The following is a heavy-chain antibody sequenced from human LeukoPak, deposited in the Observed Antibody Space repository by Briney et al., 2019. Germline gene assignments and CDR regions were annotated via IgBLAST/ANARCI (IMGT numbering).Heavy chain of an antibody. CDR2: ISAYNGDT. CDR3: ARDYGSGTTRNFGH. D-gene: IGHD3-10*01. J-gene: IGHJ4*02. Sequence: ASVKVSCKASGYTFTGHGINWVRQAPGQGLEWVGWISAYNGDTNYAQKFQGRVTLTTDTSTSTAYMDLRSLRSDDTAVYYCARDYGSGTTRNFGHWGQGTLVTVSS. V-gene: IGHV1-18*01. CDR1: GYTFTGHG.